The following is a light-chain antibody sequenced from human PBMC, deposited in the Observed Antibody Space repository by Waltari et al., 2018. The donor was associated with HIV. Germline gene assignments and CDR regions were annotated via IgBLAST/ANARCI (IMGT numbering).Light chain of an antibody. V-gene: IGKV4-1*01. J-gene: IGKJ2*01. CDR3: QQYYSNSYT. CDR2: WAS. Sequence: DIVMTQSPESLAVSLGERATINCKSSQSVLYSSNNKNYLAWYQQKPGQPPKLVIYWASTRESGVPDRFSGSGSGTDFTLTISSLQTEDVAVYYCQQYYSNSYTFGQGTKLEIK. CDR1: QSVLYSSNNKNY.